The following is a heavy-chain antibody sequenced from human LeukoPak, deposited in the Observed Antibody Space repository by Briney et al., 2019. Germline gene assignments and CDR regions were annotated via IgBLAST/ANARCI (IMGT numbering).Heavy chain of an antibody. CDR3: ARHSDYYDSSGYYNY. V-gene: IGHV4-59*08. CDR2: IYYSGST. Sequence: SETLSLTCTVSGGSISSYYWSWIRQPPGKGLEWIGYIYYSGSTNYNPSLKSRVTISVDTSKNQFSLKLSSVTAADTAVYYCARHSDYYDSSGYYNYWGQGTLVTVSS. D-gene: IGHD3-22*01. CDR1: GGSISSYY. J-gene: IGHJ4*02.